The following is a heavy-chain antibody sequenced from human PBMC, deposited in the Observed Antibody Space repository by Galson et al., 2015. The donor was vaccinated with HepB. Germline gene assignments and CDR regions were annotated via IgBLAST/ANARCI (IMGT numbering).Heavy chain of an antibody. CDR2: ISYDGSKA. V-gene: IGHV3-30-3*01. Sequence: SLRLSCAASGFTFSGYAMHWVRLTPGRGLEWVSIISYDGSKAYYADSVKGRFTISRDNSKSTLYLQMNSLRTEDTAVYYCAREYSSSFWFDPWGQGTLVTVSS. J-gene: IGHJ5*02. CDR1: GFTFSGYA. CDR3: AREYSSSFWFDP. D-gene: IGHD6-6*01.